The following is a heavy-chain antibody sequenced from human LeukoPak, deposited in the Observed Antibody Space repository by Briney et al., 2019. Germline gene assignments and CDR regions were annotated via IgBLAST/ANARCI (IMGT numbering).Heavy chain of an antibody. CDR1: GGTFSSYT. CDR3: AREYSSSWSDWFDP. Sequence: GSSVKVSCKASGGTFSSYTISWVRQAPGQGLEWMGRIIPILGIANYAQKFQGRVTMTRNTSISTAYMELSSLRSEDTAVYYCAREYSSSWSDWFDPWGQGTLVTVSS. V-gene: IGHV1-69*02. J-gene: IGHJ5*02. CDR2: IIPILGIA. D-gene: IGHD6-13*01.